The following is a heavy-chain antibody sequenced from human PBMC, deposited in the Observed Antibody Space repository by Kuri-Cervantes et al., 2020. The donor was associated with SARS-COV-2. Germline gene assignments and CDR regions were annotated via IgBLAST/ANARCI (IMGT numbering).Heavy chain of an antibody. CDR2: ISSSSSTI. D-gene: IGHD3-9*01. CDR1: GFTFSSYS. CDR3: ARTYYDILTGYCPFDY. J-gene: IGHJ4*02. Sequence: GGSLRLSCAASGFTFSSYSMNWVRQAPGKGLEWVSYISSSSSTIYYADSVKGRFTISRDNAKNSLYLQMNSLRDKDTAVYYCARTYYDILTGYCPFDYWGQGTLVTVSS. V-gene: IGHV3-48*02.